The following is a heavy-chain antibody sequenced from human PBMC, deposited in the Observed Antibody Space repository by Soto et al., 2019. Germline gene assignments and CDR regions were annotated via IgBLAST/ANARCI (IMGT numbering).Heavy chain of an antibody. V-gene: IGHV1-69*13. CDR2: IIPIFGTA. CDR1: GGTFSSYA. J-gene: IGHJ4*02. CDR3: ARGRYDFWSGSNRKPKSYVDY. D-gene: IGHD3-3*01. Sequence: SVKVSCKASGGTFSSYAISWVRQAPGQGLEWMGGIIPIFGTANYAQKFQGRVTITADESTSTAYMELSSLRSEDTAVYYCARGRYDFWSGSNRKPKSYVDYWGQGTLVTVSS.